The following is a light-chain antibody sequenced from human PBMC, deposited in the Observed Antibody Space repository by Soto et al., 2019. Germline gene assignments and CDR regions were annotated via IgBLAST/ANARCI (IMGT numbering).Light chain of an antibody. J-gene: IGLJ1*01. CDR2: EVS. CDR3: SSNAGSNKGV. CDR1: SSDVGGYNY. Sequence: QSVLTQPPSASGSPGQSVTISCTGTSSDVGGYNYVSWYQQHPGKAPKLMIYEVSKRPSGVPDRFSGSKSGNTASLTVSGLQAEDEADYYCSSNAGSNKGVFGTGTKDTVL. V-gene: IGLV2-8*01.